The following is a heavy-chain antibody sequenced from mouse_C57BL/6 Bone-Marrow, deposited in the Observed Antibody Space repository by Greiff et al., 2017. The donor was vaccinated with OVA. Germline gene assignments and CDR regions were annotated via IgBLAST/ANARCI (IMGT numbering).Heavy chain of an antibody. V-gene: IGHV5-2*01. CDR3: AGHWGSWAWFAY. CDR2: INTDGGST. CDR1: DYDFPSHD. J-gene: IGHJ3*01. D-gene: IGHD4-1*01. Sequence: EVKLVESGGGLVQPGASLKLSCESNDYDFPSHDMPWVRQTPEQSLELVAAINTDGGSTYYPDTMESRFTISRDNTKKTLYLQMSSLRSEDTALYDCAGHWGSWAWFAYWGQGTLVTVSA.